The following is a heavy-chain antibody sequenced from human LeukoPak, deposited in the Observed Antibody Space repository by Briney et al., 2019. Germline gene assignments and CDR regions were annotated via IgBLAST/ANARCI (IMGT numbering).Heavy chain of an antibody. CDR1: GYTFTDYY. Sequence: ASVKVSCKSSGYTFTDYYLHWVRQAPGQGLEWVGWINPNPNCGGTSYAQKFQGRVTMTRDTSINTAYMELSGLRSDDTAVYFCARGSYGYDWGQGTLVTVSS. CDR2: INPNPNCGGT. V-gene: IGHV1-2*02. CDR3: ARGSYGYD. J-gene: IGHJ4*02. D-gene: IGHD1-26*01.